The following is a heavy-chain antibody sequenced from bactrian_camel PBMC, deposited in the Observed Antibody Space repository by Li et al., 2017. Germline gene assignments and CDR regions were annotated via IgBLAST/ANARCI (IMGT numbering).Heavy chain of an antibody. V-gene: IGHV3S1*01. Sequence: HVQLVESGGGSVQTGGSLRLSCEASGYRHSSGVCAGWFRQAPGKGREGVASIRDGGATTNYASSVRGRFIISEDKAENILYLQISNLKPEDTAMYYCKAEGPFVIAGRSQFCRGGRDKDDWGQGTQVTVS. J-gene: IGHJ4*01. CDR1: GYRHSSGVC. CDR3: KAEGPFVIAGRSQFCRGGRDKDD. D-gene: IGHD6*01. CDR2: IRDGGATT.